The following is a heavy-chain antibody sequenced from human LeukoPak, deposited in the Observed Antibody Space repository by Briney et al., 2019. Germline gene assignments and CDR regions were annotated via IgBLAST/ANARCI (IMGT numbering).Heavy chain of an antibody. V-gene: IGHV3-30*02. Sequence: PGGSLRLSCAASGFTFSSYGMHWVRQAPGKGLEWVAFIRYDGSNKYYADSVKGRFTISRDNSKNTLYLQMNSLRAEDTAVYYCAKDRSGYCSSTSCYPDYWGQGTLVTVSS. D-gene: IGHD2-2*01. CDR2: IRYDGSNK. CDR1: GFTFSSYG. CDR3: AKDRSGYCSSTSCYPDY. J-gene: IGHJ4*02.